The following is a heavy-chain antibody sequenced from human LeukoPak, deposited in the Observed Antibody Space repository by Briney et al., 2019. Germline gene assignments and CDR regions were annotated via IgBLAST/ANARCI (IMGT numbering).Heavy chain of an antibody. J-gene: IGHJ1*01. CDR1: GFTFSSYS. D-gene: IGHD4-23*01. CDR3: ARGPYYGGNHFQQ. CDR2: ISSSSSYI. V-gene: IGHV3-21*01. Sequence: GGSLRLSCAASGFTFSSYSMNWVRQAPGKGLEWVSSISSSSSYIYYADSVKGRFTISRDNAKNSLYLQMNSLRAEDTAVYYCARGPYYGGNHFQQWGQGTLVPVSS.